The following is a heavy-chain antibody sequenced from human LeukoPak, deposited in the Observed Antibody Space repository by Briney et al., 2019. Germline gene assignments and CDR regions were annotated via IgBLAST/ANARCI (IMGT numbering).Heavy chain of an antibody. Sequence: ASVKVSCKASGGTFSSYTISWVRQAAGQGVEWMGRIVPILGIANYAQKFQGRVTITADKSTSTAYMELSSLRSEDTAVYYCARAYGSGIFQHWGQGTLVTVSS. CDR2: IVPILGIA. CDR1: GGTFSSYT. CDR3: ARAYGSGIFQH. J-gene: IGHJ1*01. V-gene: IGHV1-69*02. D-gene: IGHD3-10*01.